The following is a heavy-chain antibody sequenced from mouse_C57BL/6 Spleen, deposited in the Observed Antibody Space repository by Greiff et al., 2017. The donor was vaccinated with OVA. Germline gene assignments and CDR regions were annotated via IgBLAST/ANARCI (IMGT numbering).Heavy chain of an antibody. Sequence: EVHLVESGPGLVKPSQTVFLTCTVTGISITTGNYRWSWIRQFPGNKLEWIGYIYYSGTITYNPSLTSRTTITRDTPKNQFFLEMNSLTAEDTATYYCARYYYGSSYEYFDYWGQGTTLTVSS. CDR3: ARYYYGSSYEYFDY. V-gene: IGHV3-5*01. CDR1: GISITTGNYR. CDR2: IYYSGTI. D-gene: IGHD1-1*01. J-gene: IGHJ2*01.